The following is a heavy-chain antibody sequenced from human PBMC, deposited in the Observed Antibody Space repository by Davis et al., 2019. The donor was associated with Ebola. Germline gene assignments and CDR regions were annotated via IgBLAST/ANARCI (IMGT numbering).Heavy chain of an antibody. CDR3: ASVVPAAGGDY. J-gene: IGHJ4*02. D-gene: IGHD2-2*01. CDR1: GGSISTYY. CDR2: INHSGST. Sequence: SETLSFTCTVSGGSISTYYWNWIRQPPGKGLEWIGEINHSGSTNYNPSLKSRVTISVDTSKNQFSLKLSSVTAADTAVYYCASVVPAAGGDYWGQGTLVTVSS. V-gene: IGHV4-34*01.